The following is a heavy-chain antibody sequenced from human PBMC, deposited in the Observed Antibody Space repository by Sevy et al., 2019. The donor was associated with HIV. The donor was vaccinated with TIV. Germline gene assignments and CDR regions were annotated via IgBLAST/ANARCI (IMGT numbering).Heavy chain of an antibody. CDR3: ARERRITIFGVASRAFDI. Sequence: GGSLRLSCAASGFTFSSYAMHWVRQAPGKGLEWVAVISYDGSNKYYADSVKGRFTISRDNSKNTLYLQMNSLRAEDTAVNYCARERRITIFGVASRAFDIWGQGTMVTVSS. J-gene: IGHJ3*02. CDR2: ISYDGSNK. V-gene: IGHV3-30-3*01. CDR1: GFTFSSYA. D-gene: IGHD3-3*01.